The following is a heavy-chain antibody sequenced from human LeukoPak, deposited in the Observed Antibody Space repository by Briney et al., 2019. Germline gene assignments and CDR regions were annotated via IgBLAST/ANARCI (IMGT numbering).Heavy chain of an antibody. V-gene: IGHV3-30*18. CDR1: GFTFSSYG. CDR3: AKPYYDILTGYYYADAFDI. J-gene: IGHJ3*02. Sequence: PGGSLRLSCAASGFTFSSYGMHWVRQAPGKGLEWVAVISYDGTNKYYADSVKGRFTISRDNSKNTLYLQMNSLRAEDTAVYYYAKPYYDILTGYYYADAFDIWGQRTMVTVSS. D-gene: IGHD3-9*01. CDR2: ISYDGTNK.